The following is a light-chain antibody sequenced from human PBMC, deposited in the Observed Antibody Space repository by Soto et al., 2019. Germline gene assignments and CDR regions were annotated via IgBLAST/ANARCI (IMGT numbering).Light chain of an antibody. J-gene: IGLJ3*02. Sequence: QSALTQPASVSGSPRQSISISCTGTSNDVGGYNYVSWYQQHPGKAPKLMIYDVSNRPSGVSNRFSGSKSGNTASLTISGLQAEDEADYYCSSYTSTFTLGVFGGGTQLTVL. CDR3: SSYTSTFTLGV. CDR1: SNDVGGYNY. V-gene: IGLV2-14*01. CDR2: DVS.